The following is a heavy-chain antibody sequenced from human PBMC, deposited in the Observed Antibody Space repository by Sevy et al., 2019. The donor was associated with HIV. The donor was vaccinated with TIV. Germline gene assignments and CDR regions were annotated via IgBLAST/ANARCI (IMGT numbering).Heavy chain of an antibody. CDR2: IRYDGSNK. CDR1: GFSISEYG. D-gene: IGHD6-6*01. V-gene: IGHV3-30*02. J-gene: IGHJ4*02. Sequence: GGSLRLSCAASGFSISEYGMHWVRQAPGKGLEWVTLIRYDGSNKYYADSVKGRFTISRDNSKNTLYLQMNSLRAEDTAVYYCAKDYARRFSTSSGDFDYWGQGTLVTVSS. CDR3: AKDYARRFSTSSGDFDY.